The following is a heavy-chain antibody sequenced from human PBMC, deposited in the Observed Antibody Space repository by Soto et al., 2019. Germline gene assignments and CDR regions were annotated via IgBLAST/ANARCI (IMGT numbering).Heavy chain of an antibody. V-gene: IGHV3-21*01. Sequence: GGSLRLSCAASGFTFSSYSMNWVRQAPGKGLEWVSFISSSSSYIYYADSVKGRFTISRDNAKNSLYLQMNSLRAEDTAVYYCARVAVADDFDYWGQGTLVTVSS. D-gene: IGHD6-19*01. J-gene: IGHJ4*02. CDR1: GFTFSSYS. CDR3: ARVAVADDFDY. CDR2: ISSSSSYI.